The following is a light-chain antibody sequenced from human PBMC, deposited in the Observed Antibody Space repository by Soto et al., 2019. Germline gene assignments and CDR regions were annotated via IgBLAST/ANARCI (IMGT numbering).Light chain of an antibody. CDR1: ISDVGSYNL. CDR3: CSYAGSSTLVV. CDR2: EGS. J-gene: IGLJ2*01. Sequence: QSALTQPASVSGSPGQSITISCTGTISDVGSYNLVSWYQQHPGKAPKLMIYEGSKRPSGVSNRFSGSKSGNTDSLTISGLQAEDEADYYCCSYAGSSTLVVFGGGTMLTVL. V-gene: IGLV2-23*01.